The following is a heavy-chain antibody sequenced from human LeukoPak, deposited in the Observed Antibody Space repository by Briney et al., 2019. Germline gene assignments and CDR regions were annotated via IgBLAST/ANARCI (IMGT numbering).Heavy chain of an antibody. J-gene: IGHJ6*03. CDR2: IYYSGST. D-gene: IGHD3-3*01. V-gene: IGHV4-30-4*01. Sequence: SETLSLTCTVSGGSISSGDYYWSWIRQPPGKGLEWIGYIYYSGSTYYNPSLRSRVTMSVDTSQNQFSLNLSSVTAADTAVYYCAKDYDLPHYYYVDVWGKGTTVTVSS. CDR3: AKDYDLPHYYYVDV. CDR1: GGSISSGDYY.